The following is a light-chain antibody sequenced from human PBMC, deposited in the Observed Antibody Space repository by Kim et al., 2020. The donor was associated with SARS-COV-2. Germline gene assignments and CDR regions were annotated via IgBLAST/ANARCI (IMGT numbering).Light chain of an antibody. CDR3: ATWDDNLNGVV. CDR1: SPNIGKNT. CDR2: SND. V-gene: IGLV1-44*01. Sequence: QSVLTQPPSASGTPGQRVTISCSGSSPNIGKNTVNWYKQLPGAAPKLLIYSNDDRPSGVPARVSGSKSGTSASLAIRGLQTDDEAEYFCATWDDNLNGVVFGGGTKVTVL. J-gene: IGLJ2*01.